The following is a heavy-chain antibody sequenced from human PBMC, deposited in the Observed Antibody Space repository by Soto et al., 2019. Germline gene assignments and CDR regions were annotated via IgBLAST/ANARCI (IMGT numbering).Heavy chain of an antibody. J-gene: IGHJ6*02. D-gene: IGHD2-21*02. CDR2: ISYDGSNK. CDR3: ARDRAYCGGDCLYYYYYGMDV. Sequence: GGSLRLSCAASGFTFSSYAMHWFRQAPGKGLEWVAVISYDGSNKYYADSVKGRFTISRDNSKNTLYLQMNSLRAEDTAVYYCARDRAYCGGDCLYYYYYGMDVWGQGTTVTVSS. CDR1: GFTFSSYA. V-gene: IGHV3-30-3*01.